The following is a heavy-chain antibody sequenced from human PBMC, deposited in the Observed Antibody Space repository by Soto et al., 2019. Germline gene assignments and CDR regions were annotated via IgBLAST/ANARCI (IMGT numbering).Heavy chain of an antibody. V-gene: IGHV4-59*01. Sequence: SETLSLTCTVSGGSISSYYWSWIRQPPGKGLEWIGYIYYSGSTNYNPSLKSRVTISVDSSKNQFSLKLSSVIVADAAVYYCARFSNYYYYYYMDVWGKATTVTVSS. J-gene: IGHJ6*03. CDR1: GGSISSYY. CDR2: IYYSGST. CDR3: ARFSNYYYYYYMDV.